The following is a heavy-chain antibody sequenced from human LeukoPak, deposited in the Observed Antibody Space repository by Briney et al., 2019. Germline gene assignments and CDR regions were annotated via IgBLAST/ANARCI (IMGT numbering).Heavy chain of an antibody. D-gene: IGHD3-22*01. Sequence: ASVKVSCKASGYTFTGYYMHWVRQAPGQGLEWMGRINPNSGGTNYAQKFQGRVTMTRDTSISTAYMELSRLRSDDTAVYYCARDRHYYDSSGYYTLDPWGQGTLVTVSS. CDR2: INPNSGGT. V-gene: IGHV1-2*06. J-gene: IGHJ5*02. CDR1: GYTFTGYY. CDR3: ARDRHYYDSSGYYTLDP.